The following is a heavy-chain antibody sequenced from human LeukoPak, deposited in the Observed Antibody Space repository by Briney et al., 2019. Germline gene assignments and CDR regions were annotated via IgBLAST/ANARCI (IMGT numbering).Heavy chain of an antibody. D-gene: IGHD3-3*01. V-gene: IGHV3-21*01. Sequence: GGSLRLSCAASGFIFNSYAMSWVRQAPGKGLEWVSSISSSSSYIYYADSVKGRFTISRDNAKNSLYLQMNSLRAEDTAVYYCARGEITVFDWGQGTLVTVSS. J-gene: IGHJ4*02. CDR3: ARGEITVFD. CDR2: ISSSSSYI. CDR1: GFIFNSYA.